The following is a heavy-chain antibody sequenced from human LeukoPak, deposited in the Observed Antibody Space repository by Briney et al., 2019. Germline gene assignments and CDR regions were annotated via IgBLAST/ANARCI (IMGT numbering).Heavy chain of an antibody. J-gene: IGHJ6*03. V-gene: IGHV1-69*05. Sequence: SVKVSCKASGYTFTSYGISWVRQAPGQGLEWMGGIIPLFGTANFAQRFQGRVTLTTDESTSTAYMELSSLISEHMAIYYCARVDRYHFYLDVWGKGTTVTVSS. CDR2: IIPLFGTA. CDR1: GYTFTSYG. CDR3: ARVDRYHFYLDV.